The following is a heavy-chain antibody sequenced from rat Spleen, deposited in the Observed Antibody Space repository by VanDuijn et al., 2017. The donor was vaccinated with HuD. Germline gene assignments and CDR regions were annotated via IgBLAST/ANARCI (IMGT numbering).Heavy chain of an antibody. CDR3: TREGNSGYDY. J-gene: IGHJ2*01. V-gene: IGHV5-31*01. CDR2: ISNSGGST. Sequence: EVQLVESGGGLVQPGRSLKLSCEASGFTFSNYWMSWTRQAPGKGLEWVASISNSGGSTYYPDSVKGRFTISRDNAQNTLYLQMNSLRSEDTATYYCTREGNSGYDYWGQGVMVTVSS. CDR1: GFTFSNYW. D-gene: IGHD4-3*01.